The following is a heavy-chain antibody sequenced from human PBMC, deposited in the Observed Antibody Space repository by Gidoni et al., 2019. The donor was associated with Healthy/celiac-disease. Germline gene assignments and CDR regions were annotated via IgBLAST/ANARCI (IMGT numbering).Heavy chain of an antibody. Sequence: QLQLQESGPGLVKPSETLSLTCTVSGGSISSSSYYWGWIRQPPGKGLDWIGSIYYSGSTYYNPSLKSRVTISVDTSKNQFSLKLSSVTAADTAVYYCARRTGYCSGGSCYSKSYFDYWGQGTLVTVSS. J-gene: IGHJ4*02. CDR2: IYYSGST. D-gene: IGHD2-15*01. CDR1: GGSISSSSYY. V-gene: IGHV4-39*01. CDR3: ARRTGYCSGGSCYSKSYFDY.